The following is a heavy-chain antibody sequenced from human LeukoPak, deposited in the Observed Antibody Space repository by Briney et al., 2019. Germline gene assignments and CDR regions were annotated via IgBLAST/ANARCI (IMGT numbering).Heavy chain of an antibody. V-gene: IGHV3-30*04. CDR3: AREGGAFDY. J-gene: IGHJ4*02. D-gene: IGHD3-16*01. Sequence: GGSLRLSCAASGFTFSSYAMHWVRQAPGEGLEWVAVISYDGSNKYYADSVKGRFTISRDNSKNTLYLQMNSLRAEDTAVYYCAREGGAFDYWGQGTLVTVSS. CDR2: ISYDGSNK. CDR1: GFTFSSYA.